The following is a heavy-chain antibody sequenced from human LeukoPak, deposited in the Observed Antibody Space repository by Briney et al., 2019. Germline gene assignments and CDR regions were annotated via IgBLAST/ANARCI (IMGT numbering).Heavy chain of an antibody. Sequence: SETLSLTCTVSGDSISSSSYYWGWIRQPPGRGLEWIGTIYYSGSTYYNPSLKSRVTISVDTSKNQFSLNLISVAAADTAVYYCARQLVSDYYDNSGYYAIDYWGQGTLVTVSS. CDR3: ARQLVSDYYDNSGYYAIDY. D-gene: IGHD3-22*01. CDR2: IYYSGST. J-gene: IGHJ4*02. CDR1: GDSISSSSYY. V-gene: IGHV4-39*01.